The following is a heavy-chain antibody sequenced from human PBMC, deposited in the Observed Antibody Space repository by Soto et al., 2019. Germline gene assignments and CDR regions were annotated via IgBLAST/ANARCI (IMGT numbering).Heavy chain of an antibody. V-gene: IGHV4-30-4*08. CDR3: AREDDGGDRDYYGLDV. CDR2: IHYSGSI. J-gene: IGHJ6*02. CDR1: GGSISYEYYH. Sequence: QVQLQQSGPGLVKPSQTLSLTCTVSGGSISYEYYHWTWIRQSPGKGLEWIGYIHYSGSIIYNPSINSRVTISVDTSNNQFSLQLSSVTAADTAVYFCAREDDGGDRDYYGLDVWGQGTTVTVSS. D-gene: IGHD2-21*02.